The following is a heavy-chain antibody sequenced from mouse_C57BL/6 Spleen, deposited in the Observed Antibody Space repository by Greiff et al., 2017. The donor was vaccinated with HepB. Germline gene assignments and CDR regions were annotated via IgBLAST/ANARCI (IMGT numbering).Heavy chain of an antibody. CDR2: IDPSDSYT. J-gene: IGHJ4*01. CDR3: ARSSGYPMDY. D-gene: IGHD3-2*02. V-gene: IGHV1-69*01. Sequence: QVQLKQPGAELVMPGASVKLSCKASGYTFTSYWMHWVKQRPGQGLEWIGEIDPSDSYTNYNQKFKGKSTLTVDKSSSTAYMQLSSLTSEDSAVYYCARSSGYPMDYWGQGTSVTVSS. CDR1: GYTFTSYW.